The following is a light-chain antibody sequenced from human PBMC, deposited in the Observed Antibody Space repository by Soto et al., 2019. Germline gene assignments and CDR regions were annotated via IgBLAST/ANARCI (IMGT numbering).Light chain of an antibody. CDR2: NAS. Sequence: VERATLSCRAIESVSNSLAWYQHKPGQAPRLLIYNASNRATGIPARFSGSGSGTDFTLTISSLEPEDFAVYFCQHRAGWPPALTFGGGTKVDIK. CDR3: QHRAGWPPALT. J-gene: IGKJ4*01. V-gene: IGKV3-11*01. CDR1: ESVSNS.